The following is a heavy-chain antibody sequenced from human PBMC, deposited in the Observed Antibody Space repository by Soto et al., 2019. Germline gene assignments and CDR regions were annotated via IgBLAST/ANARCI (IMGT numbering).Heavy chain of an antibody. D-gene: IGHD2-21*01. J-gene: IGHJ6*03. Sequence: PGWSLRLSCAASGFTFSSYAMHWVRQAPGKGLEYVSAISSNGGSTYYANSVKGRFTISRDNSKNTLYLQMGSLRAEDMAVYYCARDLGIAMTGYYYYYMDVWGKGTTVTVSS. CDR1: GFTFSSYA. CDR3: ARDLGIAMTGYYYYYMDV. V-gene: IGHV3-64*01. CDR2: ISSNGGST.